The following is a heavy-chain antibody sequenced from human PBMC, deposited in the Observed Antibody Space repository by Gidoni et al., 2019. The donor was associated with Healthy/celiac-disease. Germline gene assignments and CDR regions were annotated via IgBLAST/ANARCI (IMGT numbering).Heavy chain of an antibody. CDR2: ITHSGST. Sequence: QVQLQQWGAGLLKPSETLSLTCAVYGGSFSGYYWSWIRQPPGKGLAWIGEITHSGSTNYNPFLKSRVTISVDTSKNQFSLKLSSVTAADTAVYYCARCFKPPLPYYYYYYGMDVWGQGTTVTVSS. D-gene: IGHD3-16*01. CDR1: GGSFSGYY. V-gene: IGHV4-34*01. J-gene: IGHJ6*02. CDR3: ARCFKPPLPYYYYYYGMDV.